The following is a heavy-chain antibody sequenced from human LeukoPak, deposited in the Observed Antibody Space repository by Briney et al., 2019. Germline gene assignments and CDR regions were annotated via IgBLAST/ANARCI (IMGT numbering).Heavy chain of an antibody. D-gene: IGHD6-19*01. CDR1: GFSLSTSGVG. CDR2: IYWDDDK. J-gene: IGHJ4*02. Sequence: ESGPTLVKPTQTLTLTCTFSGFSLSTSGVGVGWIRQPPGKALEWLALIYWDDDKRYSPSLKSRLTITKDTSKNQVVLTMTNMDPVDTATYYCAHRHPNIAVAGTFDYWGQGTLVTVSS. V-gene: IGHV2-5*02. CDR3: AHRHPNIAVAGTFDY.